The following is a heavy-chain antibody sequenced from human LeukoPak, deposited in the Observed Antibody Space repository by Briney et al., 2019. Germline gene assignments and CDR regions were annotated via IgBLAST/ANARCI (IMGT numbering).Heavy chain of an antibody. Sequence: GGSLRLSCAASGFSFSDCAMSWVRQAPGRGLKWVSSISGSAGSTYYADSMKGRSTISRDNPKNTLHLEMNSLRAEDTAIYYCTKGMATIRRHIDSWGQGTLVTVSS. J-gene: IGHJ4*02. CDR1: GFSFSDCA. CDR3: TKGMATIRRHIDS. V-gene: IGHV3-23*01. CDR2: ISGSAGST. D-gene: IGHD5-24*01.